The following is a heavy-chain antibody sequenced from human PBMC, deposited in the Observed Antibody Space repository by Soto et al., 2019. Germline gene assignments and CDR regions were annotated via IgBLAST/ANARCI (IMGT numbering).Heavy chain of an antibody. Sequence: SQTLSLTCAISGDSVSSNSAAWNWIRQSPSRGLEWLGRTYYRSKWYNDYAVSVKSRITINPGTSKNQFSLQLNSVTPEDTAVYYCARDRAYSSTWPTRDYYYGMDVWGQGTTVTVSS. D-gene: IGHD6-13*01. J-gene: IGHJ6*02. CDR2: TYYRSKWYN. CDR3: ARDRAYSSTWPTRDYYYGMDV. CDR1: GDSVSSNSAA. V-gene: IGHV6-1*01.